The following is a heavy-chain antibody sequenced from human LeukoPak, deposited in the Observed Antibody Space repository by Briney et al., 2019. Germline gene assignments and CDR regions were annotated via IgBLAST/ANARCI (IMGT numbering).Heavy chain of an antibody. V-gene: IGHV3-9*01. CDR2: ISWNSGSI. D-gene: IGHD5-12*01. J-gene: IGHJ4*02. CDR1: GFTFDDYA. CDR3: ARERRGYSGYDSVRGDY. Sequence: PGRSLRLSCAASGFTFDDYAMHWVRQAPGKGLEWVSGISWNSGSIGYADSVKGRFTISRDNAKNSLYLQMNSLRAEDTAVYYCARERRGYSGYDSVRGDYWGQGTLVTVSS.